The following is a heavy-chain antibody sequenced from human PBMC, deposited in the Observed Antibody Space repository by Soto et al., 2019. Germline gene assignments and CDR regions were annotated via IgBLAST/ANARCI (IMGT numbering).Heavy chain of an antibody. CDR1: GYSFTDYH. J-gene: IGHJ6*02. D-gene: IGHD2-8*01. Sequence: ASVKVSCKASGYSFTDYHIHWVRQAPGQGLEWLGRINPKSGGTSTAQKFQGWVTMTTDTSISTASMELTRLTSDDTAIYYCARGDSTDCSKGVCSFFYNHDMDVWGQGTTVTISS. V-gene: IGHV1-2*04. CDR3: ARGDSTDCSKGVCSFFYNHDMDV. CDR2: INPKSGGT.